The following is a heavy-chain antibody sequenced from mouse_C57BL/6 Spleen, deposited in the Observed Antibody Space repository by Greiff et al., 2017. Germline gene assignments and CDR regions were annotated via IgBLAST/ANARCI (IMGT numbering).Heavy chain of an antibody. D-gene: IGHD1-1*01. V-gene: IGHV1-69*01. CDR3: ARRVYYYGKTSYAMDY. J-gene: IGHJ4*01. Sequence: QVQLQQSGAELVMPGASVKLSCKASGYTFTSYWMHWVKQRPGQGLEWIGEIDPSDSYTNYNQQFKGKSTLTVDKSSRTAYMQLSRLTSESYAVYDCARRVYYYGKTSYAMDYWGQGTSVTVSS. CDR1: GYTFTSYW. CDR2: IDPSDSYT.